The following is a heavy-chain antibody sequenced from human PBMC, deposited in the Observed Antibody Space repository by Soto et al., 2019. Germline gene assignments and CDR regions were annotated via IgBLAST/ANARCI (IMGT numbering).Heavy chain of an antibody. CDR3: ARDEAASRNFDY. V-gene: IGHV3-33*01. D-gene: IGHD6-13*01. J-gene: IGHJ4*02. Sequence: ESGGGVVQPGRSLRLSCAASGFTFSSYGMHWVRQAPGKGLEWVAVIWYDGSNKYYADSVKGRFTISRDNSKNTLYLQMNSLRAEDTAVYYCARDEAASRNFDYWGQGTLVTVSS. CDR2: IWYDGSNK. CDR1: GFTFSSYG.